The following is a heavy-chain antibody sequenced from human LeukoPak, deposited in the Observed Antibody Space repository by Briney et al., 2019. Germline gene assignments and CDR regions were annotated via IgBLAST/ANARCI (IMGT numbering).Heavy chain of an antibody. CDR1: GWSFNDYY. V-gene: IGHV4-34*01. D-gene: IGHD2-2*01. CDR2: INARGDT. Sequence: SETRSLTCAVYGWSFNDYYWNWIRQPPGKGLECIGEINARGDTNYNPSLKSRVTISVDTSKKQFSLRLTSMIAADTALYYCARGQVPAARGYNWFDPWGQGTLVTVS. J-gene: IGHJ5*02. CDR3: ARGQVPAARGYNWFDP.